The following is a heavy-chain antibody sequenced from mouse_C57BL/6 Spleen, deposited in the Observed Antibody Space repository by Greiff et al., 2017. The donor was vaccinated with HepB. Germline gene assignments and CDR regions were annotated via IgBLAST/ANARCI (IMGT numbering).Heavy chain of an antibody. Sequence: LVESDAELVKPGASVKISCKVSGYTFTDHTIHWMKQRPEQGLEWIGYIYPRDGSTKYNEKFKGKATLTADKSSSTAYMQLNSLTSEDSAVYFCARFDYGSSLYAMDYWGQGTSVTVSS. CDR1: GYTFTDHT. CDR3: ARFDYGSSLYAMDY. V-gene: IGHV1-78*01. J-gene: IGHJ4*01. CDR2: IYPRDGST. D-gene: IGHD1-1*01.